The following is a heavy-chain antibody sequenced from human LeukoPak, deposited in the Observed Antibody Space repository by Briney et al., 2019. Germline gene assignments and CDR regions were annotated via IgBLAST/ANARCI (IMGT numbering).Heavy chain of an antibody. V-gene: IGHV4-59*01. CDR1: GGSISSYY. CDR3: ARNNLWFGVYNMDV. CDR2: IYYSGST. J-gene: IGHJ6*02. Sequence: KPSETLSLTCTVSGGSISSYYWSWIRQPPGKGLEWIGYIYYSGSTNYNPSLKSRVTISVDTSKNQFSLKLSSVTAADTAVYYCARNNLWFGVYNMDVWGQGTTVTVSS. D-gene: IGHD3-10*01.